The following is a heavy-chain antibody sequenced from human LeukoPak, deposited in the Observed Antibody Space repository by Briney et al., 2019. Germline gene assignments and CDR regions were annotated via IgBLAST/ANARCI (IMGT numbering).Heavy chain of an antibody. CDR2: ISGSGGST. D-gene: IGHD2-2*01. CDR3: AKGLCSTSCYSVPDHV. Sequence: GGSLRLSCAASGFTFSSYAMSWVRQAPGKGLEWVSAISGSGGSTYYADSVKGRFTISRDNSKNTLYLQMNSLRAEDTAVYYCAKGLCSTSCYSVPDHVWGQGTTVTVSS. CDR1: GFTFSSYA. J-gene: IGHJ6*02. V-gene: IGHV3-23*01.